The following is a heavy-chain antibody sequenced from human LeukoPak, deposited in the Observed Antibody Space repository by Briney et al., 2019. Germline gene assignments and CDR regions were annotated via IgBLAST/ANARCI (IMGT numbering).Heavy chain of an antibody. V-gene: IGHV3-74*01. D-gene: IGHD4-11*01. CDR1: GFTFSNYW. Sequence: PGGSLRLSCAASGFTFSNYWMHWVRQAPGKGLVWVSRINSDGSNTNYADSVKGRFTISRDNSKNTLYLQMNSLRAEDTAVYYCARGRSDSNYVYFDYWGQGTLVTVSS. J-gene: IGHJ4*02. CDR3: ARGRSDSNYVYFDY. CDR2: INSDGSNT.